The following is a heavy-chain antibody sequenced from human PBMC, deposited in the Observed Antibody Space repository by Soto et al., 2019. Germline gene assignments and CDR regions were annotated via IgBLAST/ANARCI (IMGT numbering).Heavy chain of an antibody. CDR2: ISGSGGST. J-gene: IGHJ4*02. D-gene: IGHD2-15*01. CDR3: AKDRSSYCSGGSCHRHFDY. Sequence: PLRLSCASSEFTFSSYAMRWVIEAPFKVLGWVAAISGSGGSTYYADSVKGRFTISRDNSKNTLYLQMNSLRAEDTAIYYCAKDRSSYCSGGSCHRHFDYWGQGTLVTVPQ. V-gene: IGHV3-23*01. CDR1: EFTFSSYA.